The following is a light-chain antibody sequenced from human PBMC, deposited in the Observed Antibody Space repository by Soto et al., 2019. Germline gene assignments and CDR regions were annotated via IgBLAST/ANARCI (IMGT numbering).Light chain of an antibody. Sequence: EILLTQSPGTLSLSPGERATLSCRASQRISNSYLAWYQQKPGQAPRLLIYESSNRATGIPARFSGSGSGTDFILTISSLEPEDFAVYYCQQRSNWPQTFGQGTKVDIK. J-gene: IGKJ1*01. CDR3: QQRSNWPQT. CDR1: QRISNSY. CDR2: ESS. V-gene: IGKV3-11*01.